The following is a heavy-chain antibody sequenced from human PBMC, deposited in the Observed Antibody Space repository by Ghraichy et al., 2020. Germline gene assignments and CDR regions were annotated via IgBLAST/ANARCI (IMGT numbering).Heavy chain of an antibody. V-gene: IGHV4-31*03. CDR1: GGSISSGGYY. J-gene: IGHJ4*02. D-gene: IGHD2-2*01. CDR3: ARDPPMPWDLNGY. CDR2: IYYSGST. Sequence: SETLSLTYTVSGGSISSGGYYWSWIRQHPGKGLEWIGYIYYSGSTYYNPSLKSRVTISVDTSKNQFSLKLSSVTAADTAVYYCARDPPMPWDLNGYWGQGTLVTVSS.